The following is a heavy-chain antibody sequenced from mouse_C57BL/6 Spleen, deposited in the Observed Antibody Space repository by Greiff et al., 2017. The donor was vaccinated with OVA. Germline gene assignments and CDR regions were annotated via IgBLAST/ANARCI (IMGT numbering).Heavy chain of an antibody. V-gene: IGHV5-6*01. CDR3: ARHWAQARPFDY. D-gene: IGHD3-2*02. CDR2: ISSGGSYT. J-gene: IGHJ2*01. Sequence: VQLVESGGDLVKPGGSLKLSCAASGFTFSSYGMSWVRQTPDKRLEWVATISSGGSYTYYPASVKGRFTISRDNAKNTLYLQMSSLKSEDTAMYYCARHWAQARPFDYWGQGTTLTVSS. CDR1: GFTFSSYG.